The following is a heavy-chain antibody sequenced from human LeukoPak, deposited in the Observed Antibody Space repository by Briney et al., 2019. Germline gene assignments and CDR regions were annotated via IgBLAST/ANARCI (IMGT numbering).Heavy chain of an antibody. CDR3: AREAREAANDY. D-gene: IGHD2-15*01. CDR2: IVVGSGNT. Sequence: SVKVSCKASGFTFTSSAVQWVRQARGQRLEWIGWIVVGSGNTNYAQKFQERVTMTRDTSTSTVCMELSSLRSEDTAVYYCAREAREAANDYWGQGTLVTASS. J-gene: IGHJ4*02. CDR1: GFTFTSSA. V-gene: IGHV1-58*01.